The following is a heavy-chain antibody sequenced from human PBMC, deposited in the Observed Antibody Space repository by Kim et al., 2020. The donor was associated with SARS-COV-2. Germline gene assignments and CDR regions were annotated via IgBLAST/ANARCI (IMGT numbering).Heavy chain of an antibody. Sequence: SETLSLTCTVSGGSISSYYWSWIRQPPGKGLEWIGYIYYSGSTNYNPSLKSRVTISVDTSKNQFSLKLSSVTAADTAVYYCAAGGEATVLLWFGDPIGPYYFDYWGQGTLVTVSS. J-gene: IGHJ4*02. CDR2: IYYSGST. CDR3: AAGGEATVLLWFGDPIGPYYFDY. V-gene: IGHV4-59*01. D-gene: IGHD3-10*01. CDR1: GGSISSYY.